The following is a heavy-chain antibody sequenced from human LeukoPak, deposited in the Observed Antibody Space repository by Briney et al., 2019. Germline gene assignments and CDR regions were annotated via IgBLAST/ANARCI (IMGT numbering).Heavy chain of an antibody. J-gene: IGHJ4*02. CDR2: IIPIFGTA. CDR3: AREDGILTGYRVYYFDY. Sequence: ASVKVSCKASGGTFSSYAISWVRQAPGQGLEWMGGIIPIFGTANYAQKFQGRVTTTADESTSTAYMELSSLRSEDTAVYYCAREDGILTGYRVYYFDYWGQGTLVTVSS. V-gene: IGHV1-69*01. CDR1: GGTFSSYA. D-gene: IGHD3-9*01.